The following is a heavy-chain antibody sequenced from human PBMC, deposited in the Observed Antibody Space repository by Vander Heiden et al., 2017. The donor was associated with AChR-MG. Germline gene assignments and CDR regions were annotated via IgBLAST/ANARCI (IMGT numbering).Heavy chain of an antibody. Sequence: QVQLAQSAAEVNKPGASVKASCKASGYTFTSYGISWVRQAPGQGLEWMGWISAYNGNTNYAQKLQGRVTMTTDTSTSTAYMELRSLRSDDTAVYYCARGGYCSSTSCYKDNWFDPWGQGTLVTVSS. CDR3: ARGGYCSSTSCYKDNWFDP. CDR1: GYTFTSYG. V-gene: IGHV1-18*01. CDR2: ISAYNGNT. J-gene: IGHJ5*02. D-gene: IGHD2-2*02.